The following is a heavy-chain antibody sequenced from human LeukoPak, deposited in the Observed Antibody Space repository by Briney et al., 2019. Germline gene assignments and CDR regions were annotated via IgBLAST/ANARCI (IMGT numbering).Heavy chain of an antibody. V-gene: IGHV3-66*01. J-gene: IGHJ4*02. CDR2: IYSGGST. Sequence: GGSLTLSCAASGFTVSSNYMSWVRQAPGKGLEWVSVIYSGGSTYYADSVKGRFTISRDNSKNTLYLQMNSLRAEDTAVYYCARARSGYDFIFHNWGQGTLVTVSS. D-gene: IGHD5-12*01. CDR3: ARARSGYDFIFHN. CDR1: GFTVSSNY.